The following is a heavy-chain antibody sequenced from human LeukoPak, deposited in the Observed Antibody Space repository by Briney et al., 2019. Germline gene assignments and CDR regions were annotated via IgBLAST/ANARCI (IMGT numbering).Heavy chain of an antibody. Sequence: GESLKISCKGSGYSFTSYWISWVRQMPGKGLEWMGRIDPSDSYTNYSPSFQGHVTISADKSISTAYLQWSSLKASDTAMCYCAGTTSAKDWFDPWGQGTLVTVSS. J-gene: IGHJ5*02. CDR1: GYSFTSYW. CDR3: AGTTSAKDWFDP. D-gene: IGHD1-26*01. CDR2: IDPSDSYT. V-gene: IGHV5-10-1*01.